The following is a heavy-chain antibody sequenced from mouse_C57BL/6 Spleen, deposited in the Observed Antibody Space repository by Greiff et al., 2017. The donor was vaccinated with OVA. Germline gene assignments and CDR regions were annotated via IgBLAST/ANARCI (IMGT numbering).Heavy chain of an antibody. J-gene: IGHJ4*01. V-gene: IGHV1-82*01. D-gene: IGHD2-4*01. CDR2: IYPGDGDT. CDR1: GYAFSSSW. CDR3: ARKDYDYDEDAMDY. Sequence: QVQLKQSGPELVKPGASVKISCKASGYAFSSSWMNWVKQRPGKGLEWIGRIYPGDGDTNYNGKFKGKATLTADKSSSTAYMQLSSLTSEDSAVYFCARKDYDYDEDAMDYWGQGTSVTVSS.